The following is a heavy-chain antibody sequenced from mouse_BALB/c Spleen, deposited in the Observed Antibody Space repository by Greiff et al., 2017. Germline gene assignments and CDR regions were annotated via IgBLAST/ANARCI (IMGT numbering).Heavy chain of an antibody. V-gene: IGHV5-6-5*01. CDR3: ARGGYYYANYFDY. D-gene: IGHD1-1*01. J-gene: IGHJ2*01. CDR1: GFTFSSYA. Sequence: EVNVVESGGGLVKPGGSLKLSCAASGFTFSSYAMSWVRQTPEKRLEWVASISSGGSTYYPDSVKGRFTISRDNARNILYLQMSSLRSEDTAMYYCARGGYYYANYFDYWGQGTTLTVSS. CDR2: ISSGGST.